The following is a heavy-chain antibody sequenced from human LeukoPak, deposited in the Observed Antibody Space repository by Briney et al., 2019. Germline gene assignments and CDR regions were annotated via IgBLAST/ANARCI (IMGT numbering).Heavy chain of an antibody. CDR1: GFTFDDYA. J-gene: IGHJ4*02. D-gene: IGHD6-6*01. V-gene: IGHV3-9*01. Sequence: PGRSLRLSCAASGFTFDDYAMHWVRQAPGKGLEWVSGISWNSGSIGYADSVKGRFTISRDNAKNSLYLQMNSLRAEDTVLYYCAKAVYSSSPPPYYFDYWGQGTLVTVSS. CDR3: AKAVYSSSPPPYYFDY. CDR2: ISWNSGSI.